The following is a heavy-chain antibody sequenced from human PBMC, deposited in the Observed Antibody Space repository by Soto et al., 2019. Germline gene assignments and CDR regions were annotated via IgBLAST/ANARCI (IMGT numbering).Heavy chain of an antibody. CDR3: AREYYDSSGYPRFDY. CDR1: NYTFTSYD. J-gene: IGHJ4*02. Sequence: GASVKVSCKASNYTFTSYDINWVRQAPGQGLEWMGRINVYNGNTNYAQNLQGRVTMTTDASTRRAYMELRSLTSDDTAVYYCAREYYDSSGYPRFDYWAQGTQVTVSS. D-gene: IGHD3-22*01. V-gene: IGHV1-18*01. CDR2: INVYNGNT.